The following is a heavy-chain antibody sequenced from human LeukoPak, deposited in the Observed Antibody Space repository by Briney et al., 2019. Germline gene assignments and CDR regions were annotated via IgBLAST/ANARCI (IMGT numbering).Heavy chain of an antibody. CDR1: GYTLTGYY. J-gene: IGHJ4*02. CDR2: INPNSGGT. Sequence: ASVKVSCKAYGYTLTGYYMHWVRQAPGQGLEWMGWINPNSGGTNYAQKFQGRVTMTRDTSISTAYMELSRLRSDDTAVYYCASGRYSSSWYYFDYWGQGTLVTVPS. V-gene: IGHV1-2*02. CDR3: ASGRYSSSWYYFDY. D-gene: IGHD6-13*01.